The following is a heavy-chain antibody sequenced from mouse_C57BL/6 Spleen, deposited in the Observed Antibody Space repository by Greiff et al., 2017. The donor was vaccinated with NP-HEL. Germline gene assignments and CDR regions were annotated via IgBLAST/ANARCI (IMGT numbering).Heavy chain of an antibody. CDR3: ARGVYDSSWFAY. J-gene: IGHJ3*01. CDR2: IDPSDSYT. D-gene: IGHD2-3*01. Sequence: QVQLKQPGAELVMPGASVKLSCKASGYTFTSYWMHWVKQRPGQGLEWIGEIDPSDSYTNYNQKFKGKSTLTVDKSSSTAYMQLSSLTSEDSAVYYCARGVYDSSWFAYWGQGTLVTVSA. V-gene: IGHV1-69*01. CDR1: GYTFTSYW.